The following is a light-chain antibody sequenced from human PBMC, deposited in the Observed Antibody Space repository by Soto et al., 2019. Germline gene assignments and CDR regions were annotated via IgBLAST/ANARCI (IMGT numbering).Light chain of an antibody. CDR1: QSVSSSY. CDR2: GAS. V-gene: IGKV3-20*01. J-gene: IGKJ4*01. CDR3: QQYGSSPLT. Sequence: EIVLTQSPGTLSLSSGERVTLFCRASQSVSSSYLAWYQQKPGQAPRLLIYGASSRATGIPDRFSGSGSGTDFTLTISRLEPEDFAVYYCQQYGSSPLTFGGGTKVDIK.